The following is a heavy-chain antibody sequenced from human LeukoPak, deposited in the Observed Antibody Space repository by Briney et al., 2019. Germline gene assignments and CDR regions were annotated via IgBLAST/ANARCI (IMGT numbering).Heavy chain of an antibody. J-gene: IGHJ4*02. D-gene: IGHD3-3*01. CDR3: ARDRGVLRFLEWSEAPFDY. Sequence: SETLSLTCTVSGGSISSSSYYWGWIRQPPGKGLEWIGSIYYSGSTYYNPSLKSRVTMSVDTSKNQFSLKLSSVTAADTAVYYCARDRGVLRFLEWSEAPFDYWGQGTLVTVSS. V-gene: IGHV4-39*07. CDR2: IYYSGST. CDR1: GGSISSSSYY.